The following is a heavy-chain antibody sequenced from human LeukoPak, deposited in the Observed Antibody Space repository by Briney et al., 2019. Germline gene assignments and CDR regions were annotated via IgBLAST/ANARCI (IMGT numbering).Heavy chain of an antibody. CDR2: IYYSGTT. V-gene: IGHV4-31*03. CDR1: GGSISSGPYY. Sequence: PSETLSLTCTVSGGSISSGPYYWSWIRQHPGKGLEWIGYIYYSGTTYYNPSLTSRVTMSVDTSKNQFSLKLSSLTAADTAVYYCARGYYYGSGSIHFDYWGQGTPVPVSS. CDR3: ARGYYYGSGSIHFDY. D-gene: IGHD3-10*01. J-gene: IGHJ4*02.